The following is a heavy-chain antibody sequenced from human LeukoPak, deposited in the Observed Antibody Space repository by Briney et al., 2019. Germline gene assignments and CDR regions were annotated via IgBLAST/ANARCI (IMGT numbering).Heavy chain of an antibody. CDR3: ARGGLIAAAGNDFDY. Sequence: GGSLRLSCAASGFTFSSDSMNWVRQAPGKGLEWVSSISSSSSYIYYADSVKGRFTISRDNAKNSLYLQMNSLRAEDTAVYYCARGGLIAAAGNDFDYWGQGTLVTVSS. J-gene: IGHJ4*02. D-gene: IGHD6-13*01. CDR2: ISSSSSYI. V-gene: IGHV3-21*01. CDR1: GFTFSSDS.